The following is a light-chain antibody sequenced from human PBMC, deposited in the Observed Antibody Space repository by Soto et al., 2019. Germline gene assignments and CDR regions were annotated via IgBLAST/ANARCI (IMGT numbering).Light chain of an antibody. V-gene: IGKV3-20*01. CDR3: QQYVDSPET. J-gene: IGKJ4*01. CDR1: QTINNY. Sequence: EIVLTQSPGTLSLSQGERATLSCRASQTINNYVAWYQQKPGQAPRVLIYDSSIRATGVPDRFSGSGSGTDFTLTISRLEPEDFAVYYCQQYVDSPETFGGGTKV. CDR2: DSS.